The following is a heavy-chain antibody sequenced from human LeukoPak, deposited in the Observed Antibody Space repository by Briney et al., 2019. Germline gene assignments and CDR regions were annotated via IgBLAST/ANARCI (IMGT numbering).Heavy chain of an antibody. CDR1: GGTFSSYA. CDR3: ARGWGDTIFGVTPSDYYYYMDV. CDR2: IIPIFGTA. D-gene: IGHD3-3*01. J-gene: IGHJ6*03. V-gene: IGHV1-69*05. Sequence: GASVKVSCKASGGTFSSYAISWVRQAPGQGLEWMGGIIPIFGTANYAQKFQGRVTITTDEPTSAAYMELSSLRSEDTAVYYCARGWGDTIFGVTPSDYYYYMDVWGKGTTVTVSS.